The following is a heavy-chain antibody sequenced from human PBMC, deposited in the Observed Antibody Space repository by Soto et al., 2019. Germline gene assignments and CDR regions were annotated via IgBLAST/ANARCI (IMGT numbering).Heavy chain of an antibody. Sequence: ASVKVSCKVSGYTLTELSMHWVRQAPGKGLEWMGGFDPEDGETIYAQKFQGRFTISRDNSKNTLYLQMNSLRAEDTAVYYCATSKTCVDTAMVTNCPFDPWGQGTLVTVSS. CDR2: FDPEDGET. V-gene: IGHV1-24*01. J-gene: IGHJ5*02. CDR1: GYTLTELS. CDR3: ATSKTCVDTAMVTNCPFDP. D-gene: IGHD5-18*01.